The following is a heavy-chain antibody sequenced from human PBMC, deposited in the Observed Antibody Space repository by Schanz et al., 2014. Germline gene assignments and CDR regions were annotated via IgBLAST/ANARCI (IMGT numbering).Heavy chain of an antibody. CDR2: IKSKTDGGTR. D-gene: IGHD3-10*01. V-gene: IGHV3-15*01. CDR1: GLIFSNYV. Sequence: EVQLLESGGGLVQPGGSLKLSCAASGLIFSNYVMSWVRQAPGKGLQWVARIKSKTDGGTRDYAAPVKGRFTISTDDSKNTVYLQMNSLQTEDTAVYYCAKGRFGELSAFDIWGQGTMVTVSS. CDR3: AKGRFGELSAFDI. J-gene: IGHJ3*02.